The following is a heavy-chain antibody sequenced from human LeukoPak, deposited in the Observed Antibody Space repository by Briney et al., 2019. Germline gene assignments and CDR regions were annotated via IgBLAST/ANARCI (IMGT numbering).Heavy chain of an antibody. Sequence: GRSLRLSCAASGFTFSSYGMHWVHQSPGRGLEWLSFISFDGSNEFYADSLKGRFTISRDNSKDTLYLQMNSLRAEDTAVYYCAKDQGVDYGSGSYSIVYYYYGMDVWGQGTTVTVSS. CDR2: ISFDGSNE. CDR3: AKDQGVDYGSGSYSIVYYYYGMDV. V-gene: IGHV3-30*18. J-gene: IGHJ6*02. CDR1: GFTFSSYG. D-gene: IGHD3-10*01.